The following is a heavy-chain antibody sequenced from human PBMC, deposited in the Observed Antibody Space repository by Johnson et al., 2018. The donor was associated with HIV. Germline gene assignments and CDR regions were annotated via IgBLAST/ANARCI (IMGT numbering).Heavy chain of an antibody. V-gene: IGHV3-30*04. CDR3: VRDQGSGWPTNAFDI. CDR1: GFTFRSYA. Sequence: QVQVVESGGGVVRPGGSLRLSCAASGFTFRSYAMHWVRQAPGKGLEWVAVITYDGRNKYYADSVKGRFLIFRDNSKNLTNLQMNGLSDEDTADYYCVRDQGSGWPTNAFDIWGRGTRVTVSS. CDR2: ITYDGRNK. J-gene: IGHJ3*02. D-gene: IGHD6-19*01.